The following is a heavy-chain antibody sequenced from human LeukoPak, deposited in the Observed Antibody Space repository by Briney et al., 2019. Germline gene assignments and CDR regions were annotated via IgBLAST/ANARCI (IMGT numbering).Heavy chain of an antibody. CDR1: GYTFPNYG. CDR3: ARDAVETVLIATYNYFYGMDV. D-gene: IGHD4-23*01. J-gene: IGHJ6*02. V-gene: IGHV1-18*01. Sequence: ASVKVSCKASGYTFPNYGITWVRQAPGPGLEWLGWISAYDGNTNYAQRLQGRVTMTTDTSTNTAYMELRSLRSDDSAVYYCARDAVETVLIATYNYFYGMDVWGQGTTVTVSS. CDR2: ISAYDGNT.